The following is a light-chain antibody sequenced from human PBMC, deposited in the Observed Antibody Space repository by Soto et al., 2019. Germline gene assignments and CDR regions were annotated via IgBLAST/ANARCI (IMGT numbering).Light chain of an antibody. CDR1: RSDVGGYNY. CDR3: SSYADIYTYV. CDR2: DVN. V-gene: IGLV2-11*01. J-gene: IGLJ1*01. Sequence: QSVLTQPRSVSGSPGQSVAMSCTGTRSDVGGYNYVSWYQQHPGKAPKLLIYDVNRRPSGVPDRFSGSKSGNTASLTISGLQSEDEADYYCSSYADIYTYVFGTGTKVTVL.